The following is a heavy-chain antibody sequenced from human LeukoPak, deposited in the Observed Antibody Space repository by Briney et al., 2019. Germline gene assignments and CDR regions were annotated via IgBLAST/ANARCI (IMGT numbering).Heavy chain of an antibody. J-gene: IGHJ6*04. Sequence: GGSLSLSCAASGFTFSRYEMNGVRPAPGKGLAGVSYISSIGSTIYYVDSVKGRFTISRDNANNSLYLQMNSLRAEDTAVYYCAELGITMIGGVWGKGTTVTISS. CDR2: ISSIGSTI. CDR3: AELGITMIGGV. D-gene: IGHD3-10*02. CDR1: GFTFSRYE. V-gene: IGHV3-48*03.